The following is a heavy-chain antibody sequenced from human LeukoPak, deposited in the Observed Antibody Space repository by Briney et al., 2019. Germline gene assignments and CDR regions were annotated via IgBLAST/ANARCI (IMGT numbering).Heavy chain of an antibody. CDR1: GYTFTGYY. Sequence: GASVKVSCKASGYTFTGYYMHWVRQAPGQGLEWMGWINPNSGGTNYAQKFQGWVTMTRDTSISTAYMELSRLRSDDTAVYYCARETYGSGSYSDYWGQGTLVTVSS. V-gene: IGHV1-2*04. CDR2: INPNSGGT. D-gene: IGHD3-10*01. CDR3: ARETYGSGSYSDY. J-gene: IGHJ4*02.